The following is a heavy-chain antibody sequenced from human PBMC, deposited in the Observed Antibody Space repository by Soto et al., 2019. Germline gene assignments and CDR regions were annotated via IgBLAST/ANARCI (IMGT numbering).Heavy chain of an antibody. CDR3: SRNPYGSGLFDP. CDR1: GYNFIDYD. V-gene: IGHV1-8*01. J-gene: IGHJ5*02. CDR2: MTPNSGNT. D-gene: IGHD6-19*01. Sequence: QVQLVQSGAEVKKPGASVKVSCKASGYNFIDYDINWMRQSTGQGLEWMGWMTPNSGNTGYEQKFQGRVTLTRDTSIGTAYMELSSLKTEDTAVYYCSRNPYGSGLFDPWGQGTLVTVSS.